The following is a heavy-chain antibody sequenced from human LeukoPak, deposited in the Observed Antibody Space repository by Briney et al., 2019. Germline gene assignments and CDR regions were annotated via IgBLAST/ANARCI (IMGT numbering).Heavy chain of an antibody. CDR2: IIPIFGTA. D-gene: IGHD3-3*01. CDR1: GGTFSSYA. Sequence: GSSVKVSCKASGGTFSSYAISWVRQAPGQGLEWMGGIIPIFGTANYAQKFQGRVTITTDESTSTAYMELSSLRSEDTAVYYCARVRGIFGVAPDYWGQGTLVTVSS. V-gene: IGHV1-69*05. J-gene: IGHJ4*02. CDR3: ARVRGIFGVAPDY.